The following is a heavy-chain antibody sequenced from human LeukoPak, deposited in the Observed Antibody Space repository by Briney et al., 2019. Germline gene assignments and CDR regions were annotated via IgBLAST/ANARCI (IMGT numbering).Heavy chain of an antibody. Sequence: GGSLRLSCAASGFTFSDYWMNWVRQAPGKGLEWVATIKEDGSEKYYVDSVKGRFSISRDNAKNSLYLQMNSLRAEDTAVYYCARIGAGSSRDYWGQGTLVTVSS. J-gene: IGHJ4*02. V-gene: IGHV3-7*04. CDR1: GFTFSDYW. D-gene: IGHD6-13*01. CDR2: IKEDGSEK. CDR3: ARIGAGSSRDY.